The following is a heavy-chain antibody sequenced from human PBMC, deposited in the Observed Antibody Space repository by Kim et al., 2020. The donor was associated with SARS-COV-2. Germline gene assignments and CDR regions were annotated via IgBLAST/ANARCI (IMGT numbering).Heavy chain of an antibody. J-gene: IGHJ6*03. CDR2: ISSSGSTI. CDR1: GFTFSDYY. V-gene: IGHV3-11*01. CDR3: AREVSGYDGVYYYMDV. D-gene: IGHD5-12*01. Sequence: GGSLRLSCAASGFTFSDYYMSWIRQAPGKGLEWVSYISSSGSTIYYADSVKGRFTISRDNAKNSLYLQMNSLRAEDTAVYYCAREVSGYDGVYYYMDVWGKGTTVTVSS.